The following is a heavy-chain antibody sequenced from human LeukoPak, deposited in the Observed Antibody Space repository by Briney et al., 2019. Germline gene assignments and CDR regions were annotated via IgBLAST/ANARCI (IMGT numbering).Heavy chain of an antibody. Sequence: GGSLRLSCAASGFTVSSNYMSWVRQAPGKGLEWVSVIYSGGSTYYADSVKGRFTISRDNSKNTLYLQMNSLRAEDTAVYYCARLYSSGWLYNFDYWGQGTLVPVSS. CDR1: GFTVSSNY. V-gene: IGHV3-66*01. CDR2: IYSGGST. J-gene: IGHJ4*02. CDR3: ARLYSSGWLYNFDY. D-gene: IGHD6-19*01.